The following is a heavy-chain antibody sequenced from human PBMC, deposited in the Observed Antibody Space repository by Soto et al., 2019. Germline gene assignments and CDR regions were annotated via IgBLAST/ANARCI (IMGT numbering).Heavy chain of an antibody. Sequence: PGGSLRHSCAASGFTFSSYAMSWVRQAPGKGREWVSAISGSGGSTSYADSVKGRFTISRDNSKNTLYLQMNSLRAEDTAVYYCAKLCTTGYGKKLGYNWFDPWGQGTLVTVSS. CDR2: ISGSGGST. V-gene: IGHV3-23*01. D-gene: IGHD3-9*01. CDR3: AKLCTTGYGKKLGYNWFDP. CDR1: GFTFSSYA. J-gene: IGHJ5*02.